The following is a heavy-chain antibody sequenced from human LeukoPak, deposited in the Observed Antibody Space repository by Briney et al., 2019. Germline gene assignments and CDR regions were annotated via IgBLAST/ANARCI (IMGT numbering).Heavy chain of an antibody. D-gene: IGHD2-2*01. CDR1: GGSISSSSYY. J-gene: IGHJ6*03. Sequence: SSETLSLTCTVSGGSISSSSYYWGWIRQPPGKGLEWIGSIYYSGSAYYNPSLKSRVTISVDTSRNQFSLKLSSVTAADAAVYYCTRQCSISWDPNHYYYYMDVWGKGTTVTVSS. CDR3: TRQCSISWDPNHYYYYMDV. V-gene: IGHV4-39*01. CDR2: IYYSGSA.